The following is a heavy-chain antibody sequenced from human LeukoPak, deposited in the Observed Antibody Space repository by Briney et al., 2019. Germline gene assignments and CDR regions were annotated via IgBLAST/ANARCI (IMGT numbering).Heavy chain of an antibody. CDR3: ARYNPDSSGYYSRPDY. V-gene: IGHV4-31*03. D-gene: IGHD3-22*01. Sequence: SETLSLTCTISGGSISSDAYYWNWLRPHPGKGLEWIGYIYNSGSTYYNPSLKSRVTISVYTSKNQFSLKLSSVTAADTAVYYCARYNPDSSGYYSRPDYWGQGTLVTVSS. CDR1: GGSISSDAYY. CDR2: IYNSGST. J-gene: IGHJ4*02.